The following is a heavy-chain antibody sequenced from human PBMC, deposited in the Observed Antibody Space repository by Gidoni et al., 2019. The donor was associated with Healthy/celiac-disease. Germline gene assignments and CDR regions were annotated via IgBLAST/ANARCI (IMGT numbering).Heavy chain of an antibody. J-gene: IGHJ4*02. CDR2: IIPIFGTA. D-gene: IGHD3-22*01. V-gene: IGHV1-69*01. CDR3: AREGTYYDSSGAAFDY. CDR1: GGTFSSYA. Sequence: QVQLVQAGAAVKKPGSPVKVSCKASGGTFSSYAISWVRQAPGQGLEWMGGIIPIFGTANYAQKFQGRVTITADESTSTAYMELSSLRSEDTAVYYCAREGTYYDSSGAAFDYWGQGTLVTVSS.